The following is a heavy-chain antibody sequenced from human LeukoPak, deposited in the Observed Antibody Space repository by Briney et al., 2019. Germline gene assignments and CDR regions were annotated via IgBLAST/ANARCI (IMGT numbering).Heavy chain of an antibody. CDR3: ASRTGTIP. D-gene: IGHD1-1*01. J-gene: IGHJ5*02. CDR2: IIPIFGTA. V-gene: IGHV1-69*13. CDR1: GYTFTSYG. Sequence: ASVKVSCKASGYTFTSYGISWVRQAPGQRLEWMGGIIPIFGTANYAQKFQGRVTITADESTSTAYMELSSLRSEDTAVYYCASRTGTIPWGQGTLVTVSS.